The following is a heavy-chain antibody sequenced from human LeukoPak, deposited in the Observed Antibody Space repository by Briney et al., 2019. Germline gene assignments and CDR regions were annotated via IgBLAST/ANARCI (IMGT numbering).Heavy chain of an antibody. CDR2: INPSGDST. Sequence: ASVKVSCKPSGGTFGSYAISWVRQAPGQGLEWMGIINPSGDSTTYAQKFQGRVTMTRDTSTRTVYMELSSLRSDDTAVYYCARENDYGNNWFDPWGQGTLVTVSS. CDR3: ARENDYGNNWFDP. CDR1: GGTFGSYA. D-gene: IGHD4-17*01. J-gene: IGHJ5*02. V-gene: IGHV1-46*01.